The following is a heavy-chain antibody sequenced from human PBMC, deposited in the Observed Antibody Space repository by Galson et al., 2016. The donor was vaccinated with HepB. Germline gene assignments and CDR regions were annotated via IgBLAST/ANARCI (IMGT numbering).Heavy chain of an antibody. J-gene: IGHJ4*02. D-gene: IGHD6-13*01. Sequence: ETLSLTCSVSGDSISRVGHHWGWFRQSPGKGLEYIGSIHSSGTSYYNPSLASRLTVSADTSRNQFFLRLTSATAADTSVYYLVRLWTAAAVANRRGSVYWSQGTRVTVSS. CDR2: IHSSGTS. CDR3: VRLWTAAAVANRRGSVY. V-gene: IGHV4-39*01. CDR1: GDSISRVGHH.